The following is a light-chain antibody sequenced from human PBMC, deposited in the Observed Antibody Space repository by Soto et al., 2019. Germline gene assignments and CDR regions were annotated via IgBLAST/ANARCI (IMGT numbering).Light chain of an antibody. CDR1: QGIDSY. CDR2: GAS. Sequence: FSQSPSSLSASVGDRVTFPCRSSQGIDSYLAWYQQRPGKVPQLLIYGASNRATGIPARFSGSGSGTDFTLTISSLEPEDFAVYYCQQRSNGPPITFGQGTRLEIK. V-gene: IGKV3-11*01. J-gene: IGKJ5*01. CDR3: QQRSNGPPIT.